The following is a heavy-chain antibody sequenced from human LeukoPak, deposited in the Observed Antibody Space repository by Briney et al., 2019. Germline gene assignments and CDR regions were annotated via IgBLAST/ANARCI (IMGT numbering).Heavy chain of an antibody. CDR2: INHSGST. V-gene: IGHV4-34*01. D-gene: IGHD3-16*01. Sequence: PSETLSLTCAVYGGSFSGYYWSWIRQPPGKGLEWIGEINHSGSTNYNPSLKSRVTISVGTSKNQFSLKLSSVTAADTAVYYCAGASYYDYVWGSPLFDYWGQGTLVTVSS. CDR1: GGSFSGYY. J-gene: IGHJ4*02. CDR3: AGASYYDYVWGSPLFDY.